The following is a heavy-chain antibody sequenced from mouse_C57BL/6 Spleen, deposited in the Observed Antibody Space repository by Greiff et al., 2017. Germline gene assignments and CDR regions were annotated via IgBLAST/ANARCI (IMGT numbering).Heavy chain of an antibody. CDR1: GYTFTSYW. CDR2: IDPSDSYT. D-gene: IGHD1-1*01. CDR3: ARGAVVAPYWYFDV. J-gene: IGHJ1*03. Sequence: QVQLQQPGAELVRPGTSVKLSCKASGYTFTSYWMHWVKQRPGQGLEWIGVIDPSDSYTNYNQKFKGKATFAVDTSSSTAYMQLSSLTSEDSAVYYCARGAVVAPYWYFDVWGTGTTVTVSS. V-gene: IGHV1-59*01.